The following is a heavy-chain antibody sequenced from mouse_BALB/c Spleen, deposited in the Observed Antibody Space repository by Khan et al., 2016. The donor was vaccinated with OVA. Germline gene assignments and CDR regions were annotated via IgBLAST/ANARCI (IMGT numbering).Heavy chain of an antibody. V-gene: IGHV1S136*01. J-gene: IGHJ2*01. CDR3: AKNYMSDVYFDF. Sequence: EVQLQESGPELVKPGASVKMSCKASGYTFTSYVMHWVMQTPGQGLEWIGYIYPFNADTQYNDQFKGKATLTSDKSSSTAYMERSGLTSEDSAVYVCAKNYMSDVYFDFWGQGTTLTVSS. CDR2: IYPFNADT. CDR1: GYTFTSYV. D-gene: IGHD2-14*01.